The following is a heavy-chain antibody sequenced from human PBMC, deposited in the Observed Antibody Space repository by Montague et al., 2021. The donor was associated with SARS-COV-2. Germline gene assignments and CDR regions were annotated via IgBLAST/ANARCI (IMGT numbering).Heavy chain of an antibody. CDR1: GFSFSNYG. V-gene: IGHV3-33*06. CDR2: IWNNGSSD. Sequence: SLRLSCAASGFSFSNYGIHWVRQAPGKGLEWVSLIWNNGSSDYYADSVKGRFTISRDNSKNTAYLQMSSLRLEDTATYYCAKMVFGDHPKVYYRSGWEADGWGQGILVTVSS. CDR3: AKMVFGDHPKVYYRSGWEADG. D-gene: IGHD6-19*01. J-gene: IGHJ4*02.